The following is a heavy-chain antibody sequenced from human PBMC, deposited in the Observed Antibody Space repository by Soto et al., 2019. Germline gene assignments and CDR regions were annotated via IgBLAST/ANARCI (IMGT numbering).Heavy chain of an antibody. CDR2: INHSGST. V-gene: IGHV4-34*01. CDR3: ARRLAKYSSSWGFDY. J-gene: IGHJ4*02. Sequence: SETLSLTCAVYGGSFSGYYWSWIRQPPGKGLEWIGEINHSGSTNYNPSLKSRVTISVDTSKNQFSLKLSSVTAADTAVYYCARRLAKYSSSWGFDYWGQGTLVTVSS. D-gene: IGHD6-6*01. CDR1: GGSFSGYY.